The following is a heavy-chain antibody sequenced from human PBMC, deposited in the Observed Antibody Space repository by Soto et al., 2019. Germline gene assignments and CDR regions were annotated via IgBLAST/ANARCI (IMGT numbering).Heavy chain of an antibody. J-gene: IGHJ4*02. V-gene: IGHV6-1*01. CDR2: TYYRSKWYN. CDR1: GDSVSDNSAA. Sequence: SQTLSLTCAISGDSVSDNSAAWNWIRQSPSRGLEWLGRTYYRSKWYNDYAVSVKSRITVTPDTSKNQFSLHLNSVTPEDTAVYYCASEFPYYVSSDSYLHYCGQGALVTVSS. CDR3: ASEFPYYVSSDSYLHY. D-gene: IGHD3-16*01.